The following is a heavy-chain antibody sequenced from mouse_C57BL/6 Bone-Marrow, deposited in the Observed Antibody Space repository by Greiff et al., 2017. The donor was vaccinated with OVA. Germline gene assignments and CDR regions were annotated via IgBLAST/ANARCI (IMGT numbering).Heavy chain of an antibody. CDR2: ISSGGSYT. D-gene: IGHD1-1*01. CDR1: GFTFSSYG. CDR3: ARHYYGSSDY. J-gene: IGHJ2*01. Sequence: EVQGVESGGDLVKPGGSLKLSCAASGFTFSSYGMSWVRQTPDKRLEWVATISSGGSYTYYPDSVKGRFTIPRDKAKNTLYLQMSSLKSEDTAVYYCARHYYGSSDYWGKGTTLTVSS. V-gene: IGHV5-6*01.